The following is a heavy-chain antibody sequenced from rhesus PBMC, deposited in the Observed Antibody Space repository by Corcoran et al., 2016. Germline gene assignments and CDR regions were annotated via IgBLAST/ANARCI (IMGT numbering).Heavy chain of an antibody. CDR1: GFTFSDYY. CDR2: ISTCGNST. CDR3: ARDRAGGFDY. D-gene: IGHD1-1*01. J-gene: IGHJ4*01. Sequence: EVQLVESGGGLAKPGGSLRLSCAASGFTFSDYYMDWVRHTPGKGLEWVSRISTCGNSTWYADSVKGRFTISRENAKNTLDLQMNSLRTEDTAVYYCARDRAGGFDYWGQGVLVTVSS. V-gene: IGHV3-178*01.